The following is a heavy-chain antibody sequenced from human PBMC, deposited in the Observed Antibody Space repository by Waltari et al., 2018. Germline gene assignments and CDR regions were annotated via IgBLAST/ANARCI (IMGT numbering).Heavy chain of an antibody. CDR1: GSTFTGYY. CDR3: AREAIQKYYYYYGMDV. V-gene: IGHV1-2*02. CDR2: INPNSGGT. Sequence: QVQLVQSGAEVKKPGASVKVSCKASGSTFTGYYMHWVRPAPGQGLEWIGWINPNSGGTNYAQKFQGRVTMTRDTSISTAYMELSRLRSDDTAVYYCAREAIQKYYYYYGMDVWGQGTTVTVSS. J-gene: IGHJ6*02.